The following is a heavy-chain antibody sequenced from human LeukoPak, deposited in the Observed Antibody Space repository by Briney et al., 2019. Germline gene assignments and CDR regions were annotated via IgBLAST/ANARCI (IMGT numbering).Heavy chain of an antibody. Sequence: RPESLSLTCNASGDSISSYYIRWVRQPAGQGLEWIGRIYTSGSTNNNPSLKNRVTITVNTSKNQFSLKQSSVTAADTAVYYYVRKLRGSWFGDQIFYYYHYYMDVWGERTTVTISS. V-gene: IGHV4-4*07. D-gene: IGHD3-10*01. CDR1: GDSISSYY. CDR2: IYTSGST. J-gene: IGHJ6*03. CDR3: VRKLRGSWFGDQIFYYYHYYMDV.